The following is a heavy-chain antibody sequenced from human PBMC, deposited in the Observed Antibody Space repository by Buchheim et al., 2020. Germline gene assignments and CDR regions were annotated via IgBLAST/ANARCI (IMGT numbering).Heavy chain of an antibody. CDR1: GFSFSRKS. J-gene: IGHJ4*02. CDR3: ATCLATTGSGGYFDY. D-gene: IGHD6-13*01. CDR2: ISFDEINK. V-gene: IGHV3-30*04. Sequence: QVQLVESGGGVVQPGRSLRLSCAASGFSFSRKSMHWVRQAPGKGLEWVAVISFDEINKYYADSVKGRFIISRDNSRNTLYLQMNTLRPEDTAVYYCATCLATTGSGGYFDYWGQGTL.